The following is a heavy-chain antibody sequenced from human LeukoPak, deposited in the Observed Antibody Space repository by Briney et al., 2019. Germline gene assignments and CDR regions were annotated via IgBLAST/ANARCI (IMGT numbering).Heavy chain of an antibody. J-gene: IGHJ3*02. CDR2: ISYDGSNK. D-gene: IGHD3-3*01. CDR1: GFTFSSYA. Sequence: PGGSLRLSCAASGFTFSSYAMHWVRQAPGKGLEWVAVISYDGSNKYYADSVKGRFTISRDNSKNTLYLQMNSLRAEDTAVYYCARVRDKSGYYSRNKNAFDIWGQGTMVTVSS. CDR3: ARVRDKSGYYSRNKNAFDI. V-gene: IGHV3-30*04.